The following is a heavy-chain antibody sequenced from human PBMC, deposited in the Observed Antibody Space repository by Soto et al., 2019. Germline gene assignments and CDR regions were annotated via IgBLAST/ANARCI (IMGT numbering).Heavy chain of an antibody. D-gene: IGHD3-10*01. Sequence: PESLSLTCTVSGGSISSINNRFCRHYCSWFRLSPGKGLEWIGYISNIGFTRYNPSLKSRVSISVDTSKNQFSLKLTSVTAADTAVYYCTTQGFGGLHGLVDVWGQGTTVT. V-gene: IGHV4-59*08. CDR2: ISNIGFT. CDR3: TTQGFGGLHGLVDV. J-gene: IGHJ6*02. CDR1: GGSISSINNRFCRHY.